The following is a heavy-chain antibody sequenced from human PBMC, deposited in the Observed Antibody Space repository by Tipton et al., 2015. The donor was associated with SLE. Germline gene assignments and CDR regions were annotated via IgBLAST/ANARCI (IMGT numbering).Heavy chain of an antibody. CDR1: GGSFSSYV. CDR2: IIPIFGTT. CDR3: ARGTIHSGSSYFLFHY. V-gene: IGHV1-69*01. Sequence: QLVQSGPEVKKPGSSVKVSCKASGGSFSSYVIAWVRQAPGQGLEWMGGIIPIFGTTNYAQKFQGRVTITADESRNTAYMEVSGLRTEDTAVYYCARGTIHSGSSYFLFHYWGQGTLLTVSS. J-gene: IGHJ4*02. D-gene: IGHD1-26*01.